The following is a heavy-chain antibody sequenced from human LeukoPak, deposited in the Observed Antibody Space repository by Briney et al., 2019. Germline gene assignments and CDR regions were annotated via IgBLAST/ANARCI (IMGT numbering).Heavy chain of an antibody. CDR2: INPSGGST. CDR1: GYTFTSYY. V-gene: IGHV1-46*01. CDR3: AREQISYYGDYAYYFDY. Sequence: ASVKVSCKASGYTFTSYYMHWVRQAPGQGLEWMGIINPSGGSTSYAQKFQGRVTMTRDMSTSTVYMELSSLRSEDTAVYYCAREQISYYGDYAYYFDYWGQGTLVTVSS. J-gene: IGHJ4*02. D-gene: IGHD4-17*01.